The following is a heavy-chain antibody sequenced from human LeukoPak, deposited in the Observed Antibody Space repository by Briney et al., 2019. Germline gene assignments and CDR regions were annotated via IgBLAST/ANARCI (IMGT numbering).Heavy chain of an antibody. CDR1: GFTFDDYA. CDR2: ISWNSGSI. J-gene: IGHJ4*02. Sequence: GGSLRLSCAASGFTFDDYAMHWVPQAPGKGLEWVSGISWNSGSIGYADSAKGRFTISRDNAKNSLYLQMNSLRAEDTALYYCAKDTGMTTVTPFDYWGQGTLVTVSS. D-gene: IGHD4-11*01. CDR3: AKDTGMTTVTPFDY. V-gene: IGHV3-9*01.